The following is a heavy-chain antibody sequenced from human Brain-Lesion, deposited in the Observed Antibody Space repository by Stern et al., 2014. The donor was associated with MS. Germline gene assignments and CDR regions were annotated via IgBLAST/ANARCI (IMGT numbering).Heavy chain of an antibody. CDR2: LSWNSGTI. Sequence: EVQLLESGGDLVQPGRSLRLSCAAFGFTFDDYAMHWVRQAPGKGLEWVAGLSWNSGTIGYADSVTGRFTTYRDNAYTSPFLQMNSLRPEDTALYYCARDITGSSAYFAYWGQGTLVTVSS. V-gene: IGHV3-9*01. D-gene: IGHD1-14*01. J-gene: IGHJ4*02. CDR3: ARDITGSSAYFAY. CDR1: GFTFDDYA.